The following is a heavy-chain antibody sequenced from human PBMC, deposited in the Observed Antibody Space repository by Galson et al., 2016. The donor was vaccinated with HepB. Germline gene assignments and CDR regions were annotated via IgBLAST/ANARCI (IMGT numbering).Heavy chain of an antibody. D-gene: IGHD2-15*01. CDR2: IYPGDSDT. J-gene: IGHJ4*02. V-gene: IGHV5-51*01. Sequence: QSGAEVKKTGESLKISCKGSGYSFTSFWIGWVRQMPGKGLEWMGIIYPGDSDTRYSTSFHGQVTISVDKSISTAYLQWSSLKAPDTAMYYCVRHRGGSGEYVFEYWGQGTLVTVYS. CDR3: VRHRGGSGEYVFEY. CDR1: GYSFTSFW.